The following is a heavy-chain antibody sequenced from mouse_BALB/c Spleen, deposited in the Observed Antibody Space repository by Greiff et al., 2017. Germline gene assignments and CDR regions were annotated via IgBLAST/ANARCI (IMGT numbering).Heavy chain of an antibody. V-gene: IGHV5-6-5*01. CDR1: GFTFSSYA. Sequence: EVQLVESGGGLVKPGGSLKLSCAASGFTFSSYAMSWVRQTPEKRLEWVASISSGGSTYYPDSVKGRFTISRDNARNILYLQMSSLRSEDTAMYYCARGRDDYDYWGQGTTLTVSS. CDR3: ARGRDDYDY. D-gene: IGHD2-4*01. CDR2: ISSGGST. J-gene: IGHJ2*01.